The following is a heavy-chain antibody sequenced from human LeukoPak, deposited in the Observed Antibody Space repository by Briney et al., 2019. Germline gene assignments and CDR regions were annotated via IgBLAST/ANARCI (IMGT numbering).Heavy chain of an antibody. Sequence: SQTLSLTCAISGDSVSGNSAAWNWIRQSPSRGLEWLGRTYYRSKWYNDYAVSVKSRITINPDTSKNQFSLQLNSVTPGDTAVYYCAREFHRTHSSGWYAFGGSTAVWGQGTTVTVSS. J-gene: IGHJ6*02. V-gene: IGHV6-1*01. CDR1: GDSVSGNSAA. D-gene: IGHD6-19*01. CDR3: AREFHRTHSSGWYAFGGSTAV. CDR2: TYYRSKWYN.